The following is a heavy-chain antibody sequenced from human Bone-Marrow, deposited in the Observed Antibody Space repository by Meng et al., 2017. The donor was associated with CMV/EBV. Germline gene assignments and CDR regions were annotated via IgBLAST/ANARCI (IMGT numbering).Heavy chain of an antibody. J-gene: IGHJ6*02. CDR1: GFTFSSYS. CDR2: ISSSSSTI. CDR3: ARGSRMDV. V-gene: IGHV3-48*04. Sequence: GGSLRLSCAVSGFTFSSYSMNWVRQAPGKGLEWVSYISSSSSTIYYADSVKGRFTISRDNAKNSLYLQMNSLRAEDTAVYYCARGSRMDVWGQGTTVTVSS.